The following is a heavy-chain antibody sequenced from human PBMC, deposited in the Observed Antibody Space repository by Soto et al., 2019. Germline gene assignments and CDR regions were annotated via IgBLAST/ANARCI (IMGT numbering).Heavy chain of an antibody. Sequence: SETLSLTCAVSGVSFSGFYWTGIRQPPEEGLEWIGEINHSGTINFNPSLRSRLTISLDSSKKHFSLKLTSLTAADAAVYYCARADRTLVTSYGLDVWGQGTTVTVSS. V-gene: IGHV4-34*01. J-gene: IGHJ6*02. CDR1: GVSFSGFY. D-gene: IGHD2-21*02. CDR2: INHSGTI. CDR3: ARADRTLVTSYGLDV.